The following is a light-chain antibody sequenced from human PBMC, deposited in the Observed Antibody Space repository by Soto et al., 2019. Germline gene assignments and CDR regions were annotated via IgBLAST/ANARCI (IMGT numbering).Light chain of an antibody. V-gene: IGKV1-33*01. Sequence: DIQMTQSPPSLSASVGDRVSMTCQASQGIANRLNWYQHKPGKAPKLLIYDASNLDAGVPSRFSASGSGTDFTFAITTLQPEDIAAEFCQHYDDLPQVTFGPGTTV. J-gene: IGKJ3*01. CDR2: DAS. CDR1: QGIANR. CDR3: QHYDDLPQVT.